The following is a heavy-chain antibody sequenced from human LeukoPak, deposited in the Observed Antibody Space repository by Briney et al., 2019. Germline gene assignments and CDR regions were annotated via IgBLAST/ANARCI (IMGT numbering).Heavy chain of an antibody. V-gene: IGHV1-58*01. CDR3: AAGLAVAGTEPFDY. CDR1: GFTFTSSA. CDR2: IVVGSGNT. D-gene: IGHD6-19*01. J-gene: IGHJ4*02. Sequence: SVKVSCKASGFTFTSSAVQWVRQARGQRLEWIGWIVVGSGNTNYAQKFQERVTITRDMSTSTAYMELSSLRSEDTAVYYCAAGLAVAGTEPFDYWGQGTLVIVSS.